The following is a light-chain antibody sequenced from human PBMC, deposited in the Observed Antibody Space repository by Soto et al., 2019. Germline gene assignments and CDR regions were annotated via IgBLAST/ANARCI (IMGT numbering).Light chain of an antibody. CDR3: AAWDDSYWV. Sequence: QSVLTQPPSASGTPGQRVTISCSGSSSNIGSNTVNWYQQLPGTAPKLLIYSNNQRPSGVPDRFSGSKSGTPASLAISGLQSEDEADYYCAAWDDSYWVFGGGTKLTVL. J-gene: IGLJ3*02. CDR1: SSNIGSNT. CDR2: SNN. V-gene: IGLV1-44*01.